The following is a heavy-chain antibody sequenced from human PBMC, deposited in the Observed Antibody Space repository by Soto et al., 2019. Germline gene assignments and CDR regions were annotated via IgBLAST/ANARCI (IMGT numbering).Heavy chain of an antibody. D-gene: IGHD6-13*01. J-gene: IGHJ4*02. CDR3: TRAYSSSPLDY. V-gene: IGHV3-49*04. CDR2: IRAKAHGGTT. CDR1: GFNFADYA. Sequence: HPGGSLRLSCTASGFNFADYAVHWVRQVPGKGLEWVSFIRAKAHGGTTDYAASVKGRFTISRDDSKSIAYLQMNSLKTEDTALYYCTRAYSSSPLDYWGQEARVT.